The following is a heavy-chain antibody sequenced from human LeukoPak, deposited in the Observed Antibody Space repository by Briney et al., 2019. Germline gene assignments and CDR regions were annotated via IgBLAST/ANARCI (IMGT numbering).Heavy chain of an antibody. Sequence: SETLSLTCTVSGGSISSSSYYWGWIRQPPGKGLEWIGSIYYSGSTYYNPSLKSRVTISVDTSKNQFSLKLSSVTAADTAVYYCARLKRRDGYNFGYWGQGTLVTVSS. CDR2: IYYSGST. CDR3: ARLKRRDGYNFGY. CDR1: GGSISSSSYY. V-gene: IGHV4-39*07. J-gene: IGHJ4*02. D-gene: IGHD5-24*01.